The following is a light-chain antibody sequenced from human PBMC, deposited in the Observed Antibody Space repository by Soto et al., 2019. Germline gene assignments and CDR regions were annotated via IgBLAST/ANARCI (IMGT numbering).Light chain of an antibody. CDR1: DSNIGSNT. Sequence: QSVLTQPPSASGTPGQGVTLSCSGSDSNIGSNTVNWYQQLPGTAPKLLIFNNNQRPSGVPDRISGSKSGTSASLAISGLHSEDEADYYCAAWDDSLSGYVFGTGTKVTVL. CDR2: NNN. J-gene: IGLJ1*01. V-gene: IGLV1-44*01. CDR3: AAWDDSLSGYV.